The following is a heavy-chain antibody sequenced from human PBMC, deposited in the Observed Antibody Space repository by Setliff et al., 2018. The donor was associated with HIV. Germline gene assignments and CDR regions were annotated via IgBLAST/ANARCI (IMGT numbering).Heavy chain of an antibody. D-gene: IGHD3-16*01. V-gene: IGHV4-34*01. CDR1: GETFRGYR. CDR2: IDHIGST. CDR3: ARRTMWGDLDY. J-gene: IGHJ4*02. Sequence: SETLSLTCGVSGETFRGYRWSWIRQSPGKGLEWIGEIDHIGSTTYNPSLKTRITMSSDTSKRQFSLKLSSVTAADTATYYCARRTMWGDLDYWGQGALVTVSS.